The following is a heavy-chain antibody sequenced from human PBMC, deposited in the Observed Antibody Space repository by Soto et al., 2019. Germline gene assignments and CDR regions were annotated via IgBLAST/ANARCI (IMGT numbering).Heavy chain of an antibody. J-gene: IGHJ3*01. CDR3: AKGAYDYGTSSLAFDF. V-gene: IGHV3-30*18. Sequence: VQLVESGGGVVQPGRSLRLSCAASGFTFSTYGMHWVRQAPGKGLEWVALIAYDGSNKYYADSVKGRFTISRDNSKNTLYLQMTSLRAEDTAVYYCAKGAYDYGTSSLAFDFWGQGTMVTVSS. CDR2: IAYDGSNK. CDR1: GFTFSTYG. D-gene: IGHD6-6*01.